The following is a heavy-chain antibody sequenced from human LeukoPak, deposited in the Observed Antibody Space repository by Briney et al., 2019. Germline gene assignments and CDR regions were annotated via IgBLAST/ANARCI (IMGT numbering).Heavy chain of an antibody. V-gene: IGHV1-2*02. CDR1: GYTFTDYY. CDR2: INPNSGGT. D-gene: IGHD3-10*01. Sequence: GASVKVSCKASGYTFTDYYLHWVRQAPGQGLEWMGWINPNSGGTNYARNFQGRVTLTRDTSISTAYMDLSRLRSDDTAVYFCARSSGRDFFDSWGQGTLVTVSS. CDR3: ARSSGRDFFDS. J-gene: IGHJ4*02.